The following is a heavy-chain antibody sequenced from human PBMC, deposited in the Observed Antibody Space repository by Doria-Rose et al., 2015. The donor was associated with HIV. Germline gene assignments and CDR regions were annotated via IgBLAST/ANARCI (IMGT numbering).Heavy chain of an antibody. V-gene: IGHV2-26*01. Sequence: KPTETLTLTCTVSGVSLSSPGMGVSWIRQPPGKALEWPANIFSDDERSYKTSLKSRLTISRGTSKSQVVLTMTDMDPVDTATYYCARIKSSRWYHKYYFDFWGQGTLVIVSA. D-gene: IGHD6-13*01. J-gene: IGHJ4*02. CDR3: ARIKSSRWYHKYYFDF. CDR2: IFSDDER. CDR1: GVSLSSPGMG.